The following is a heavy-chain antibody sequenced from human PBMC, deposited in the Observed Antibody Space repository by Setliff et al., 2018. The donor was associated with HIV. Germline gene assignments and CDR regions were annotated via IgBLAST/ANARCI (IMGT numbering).Heavy chain of an antibody. D-gene: IGHD3-22*01. CDR2: IYYSGST. CDR1: GASISSRSYY. Sequence: SETLSLTCTVSGASISSRSYYWGWIRQPPGKGLEWIGSIYYSGSTYYNPSLKSRVTISLDTSKNQFSLKLTSVTAADTAVYYCARVPAAWYHYDRPDALDIWGQGTMVTVSS. CDR3: ARVPAAWYHYDRPDALDI. J-gene: IGHJ3*02. V-gene: IGHV4-39*07.